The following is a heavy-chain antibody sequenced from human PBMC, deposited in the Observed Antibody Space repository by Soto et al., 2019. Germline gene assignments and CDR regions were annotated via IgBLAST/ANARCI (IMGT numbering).Heavy chain of an antibody. CDR3: ARGENGDGYNYVFDY. Sequence: SETLSLTCAVYGGSFSGYYWSWIRQPPGKGLEWIGEINHSGSTNYNPSLKSRVTISVDTSKNQFSLKLSSVTAADTAVYYCARGENGDGYNYVFDYWGQGTLVTVSS. V-gene: IGHV4-34*01. J-gene: IGHJ4*02. CDR2: INHSGST. CDR1: GGSFSGYY. D-gene: IGHD5-12*01.